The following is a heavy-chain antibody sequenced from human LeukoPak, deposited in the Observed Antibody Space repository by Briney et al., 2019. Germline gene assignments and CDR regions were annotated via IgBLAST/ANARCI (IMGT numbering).Heavy chain of an antibody. V-gene: IGHV3-74*01. CDR3: AREGVYVPEEAFDI. J-gene: IGHJ3*02. CDR2: INSDGSST. D-gene: IGHD5/OR15-5a*01. Sequence: GGSLRLSCAASGFTFSSYWMHWVRQAPGKGLVWVSRINSDGSSTSSADSVKGRFTISRDNAKNTLYLQTNSLRAEDTAVYYCAREGVYVPEEAFDIWGQGTMVTVSS. CDR1: GFTFSSYW.